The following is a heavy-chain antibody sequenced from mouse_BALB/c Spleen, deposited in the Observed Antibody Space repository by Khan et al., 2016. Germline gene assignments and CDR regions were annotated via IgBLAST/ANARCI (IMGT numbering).Heavy chain of an antibody. Sequence: EVELVESGGGLVQPGGSLKLSCAASGFTFSTYAMSWGRQTPDKRLELVATINSNGGSTYYPDNVKGRFTISRDNAKNTRYLQMSSLKTEDTAMYDCARERQAVDYWGQGTSVTVSS. D-gene: IGHD2-12*01. J-gene: IGHJ4*01. CDR2: INSNGGST. CDR3: ARERQAVDY. CDR1: GFTFSTYA. V-gene: IGHV5-6-3*01.